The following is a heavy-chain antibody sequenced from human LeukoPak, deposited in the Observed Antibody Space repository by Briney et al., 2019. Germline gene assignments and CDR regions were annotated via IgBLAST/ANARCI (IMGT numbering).Heavy chain of an antibody. D-gene: IGHD4-11*01. CDR1: GGTFSSYA. CDR3: ARDIRGGGLQPDYYYYYMDV. Sequence: SVKVSCKASGGTFSSYAISWVRQAPGQGLEWMGGIIPIFGTANYAQKFQGRVTITADKSTSTAYMELSSLRSEDTAVYYCARDIRGGGLQPDYYYYYMDVWGKGTTVTVSS. J-gene: IGHJ6*03. V-gene: IGHV1-69*06. CDR2: IIPIFGTA.